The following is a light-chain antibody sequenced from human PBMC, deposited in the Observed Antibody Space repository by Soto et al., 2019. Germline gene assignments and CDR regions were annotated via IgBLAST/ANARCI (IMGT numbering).Light chain of an antibody. Sequence: EIVLTQSPGTLSLSPGERATLSCRAIQSVSTRSLAWYQQKPGQAPRLLISGASSRAADIPDRFSGSGSGTDFPLTINRLEPEDFEVYYCQQYDSAPRTFGQGTKVDIK. V-gene: IGKV3-20*01. CDR1: QSVSTRS. CDR3: QQYDSAPRT. J-gene: IGKJ1*01. CDR2: GAS.